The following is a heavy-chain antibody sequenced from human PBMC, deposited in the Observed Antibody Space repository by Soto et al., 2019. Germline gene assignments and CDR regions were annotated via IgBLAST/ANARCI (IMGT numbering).Heavy chain of an antibody. D-gene: IGHD6-13*01. CDR2: ISGSGGST. J-gene: IGHJ4*02. V-gene: IGHV3-23*01. Sequence: EVQLLEAGGGLVQPGGSLRLSCAASGFTFSSYAMSWVRQAPGKGLEWVSAISGSGGSTYYADSVKGRFTISRDNSKNTLDLQMNSLRAEDTAVYYCAKDKYSSSWYFVYWGQGTLITVSS. CDR1: GFTFSSYA. CDR3: AKDKYSSSWYFVY.